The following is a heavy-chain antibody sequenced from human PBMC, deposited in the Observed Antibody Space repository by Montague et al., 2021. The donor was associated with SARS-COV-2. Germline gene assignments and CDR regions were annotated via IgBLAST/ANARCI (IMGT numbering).Heavy chain of an antibody. D-gene: IGHD3-10*01. CDR1: NASITTSNW. J-gene: IGHJ4*02. V-gene: IGHV4/OR15-8*01. CDR2: IHHSGTL. CDR3: ARRIRITVFRGVPLTTHSLES. Sequence: SETLSLTCTVSNASITTSNWWTWVRQAPGKGLEWVGEIHHSGTLXXNPSLKSRVTISVDTSKNHFSLNLNSVTAADTALYFCARRIRITVFRGVPLTTHSLESWGQGIMVTVSS.